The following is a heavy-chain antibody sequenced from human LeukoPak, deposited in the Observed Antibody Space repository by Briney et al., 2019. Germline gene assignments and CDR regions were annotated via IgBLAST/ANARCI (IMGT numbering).Heavy chain of an antibody. Sequence: SETLSLTCTVSGGSISSSSYYWGWLRQPPGKGLEWIGSIYYSGSTYYNPSLKSRVTISVDTSKNQSSLKLSSVTAADTAVYYCARHADSSSWYLRHAFDIWGQGTMVTVSS. CDR1: GGSISSSSYY. J-gene: IGHJ3*02. D-gene: IGHD6-13*01. CDR2: IYYSGST. CDR3: ARHADSSSWYLRHAFDI. V-gene: IGHV4-39*01.